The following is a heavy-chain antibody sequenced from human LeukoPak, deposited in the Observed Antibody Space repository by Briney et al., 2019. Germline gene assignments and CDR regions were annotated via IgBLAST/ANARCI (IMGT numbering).Heavy chain of an antibody. V-gene: IGHV3-23*01. CDR1: GFTFSSYG. Sequence: GGSLRLSCAASGFTFSSYGMSWVRQAPGKGLEWVSAISGSGDTTYYADSVKGRFTISRDNSKNTLYLKMNSLKGDDTAVYYCAKDSAFYYIDVWGKGTTVIISS. J-gene: IGHJ6*03. CDR2: ISGSGDTT. CDR3: AKDSAFYYIDV. D-gene: IGHD3-10*01.